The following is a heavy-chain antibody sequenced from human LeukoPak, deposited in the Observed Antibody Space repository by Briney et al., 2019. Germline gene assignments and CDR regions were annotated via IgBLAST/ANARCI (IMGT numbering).Heavy chain of an antibody. CDR2: IIPIFGTA. D-gene: IGHD3-10*01. CDR1: GGTFSSYT. J-gene: IGHJ4*02. V-gene: IGHV1-69*13. Sequence: PVKVSCKASGGTFSSYTFSWVRQAPGQGLEWMGGIIPIFGTANYAQKFQGRVTITADESTSTAYMELSSLRSEDTAVYYCASASHITMLRGANDYWGQGTLVTVSS. CDR3: ASASHITMLRGANDY.